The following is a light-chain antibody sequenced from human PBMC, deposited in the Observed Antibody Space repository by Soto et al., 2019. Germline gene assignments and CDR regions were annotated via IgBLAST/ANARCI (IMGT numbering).Light chain of an antibody. CDR1: QSISSY. CDR2: AAS. CDR3: QQYNSHSKT. V-gene: IGKV1-39*01. J-gene: IGKJ1*01. Sequence: DIQISHSPSSLSASVVYRVTITCRASQSISSYLNWYQQKPGKAPKLLIYAASSLQSGVPSRFSGSGSGTDFTLTISSLQPDDFATFYCQQYNSHSKTFGQGTKVDI.